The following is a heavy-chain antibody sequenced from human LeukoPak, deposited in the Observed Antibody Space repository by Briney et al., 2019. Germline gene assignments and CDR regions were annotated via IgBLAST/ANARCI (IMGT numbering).Heavy chain of an antibody. D-gene: IGHD6-19*01. V-gene: IGHV1-46*01. J-gene: IGHJ4*02. CDR2: INPSGGNT. CDR1: GYTFTNYH. Sequence: ASVKVSCKASGYTFTNYHIHWVRQAPGQGLEWMGIINPSGGNTNYAQKFQGRVTMTRDTSTSTVYMELSSLRSGDTAVYYCARFAVHRRLAVAGQFGLDYWGQGTLVTVSS. CDR3: ARFAVHRRLAVAGQFGLDY.